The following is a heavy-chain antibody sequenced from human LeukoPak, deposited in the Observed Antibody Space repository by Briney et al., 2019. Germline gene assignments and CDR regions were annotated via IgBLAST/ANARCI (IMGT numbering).Heavy chain of an antibody. D-gene: IGHD2-15*01. CDR3: ARGTRYCSGGSCYFWFDP. V-gene: IGHV1-8*01. CDR2: MNPNSGNT. J-gene: IGHJ5*02. CDR1: GYTFTSYD. Sequence: ASVKVSCKASGYTFTSYDINWVRQATGQGLEWMGWMNPNSGNTGYAQKFQGRVTMTRNTSISTAYMELSSLRSADTAVYYCARGTRYCSGGSCYFWFDPWGQGTLVTVSS.